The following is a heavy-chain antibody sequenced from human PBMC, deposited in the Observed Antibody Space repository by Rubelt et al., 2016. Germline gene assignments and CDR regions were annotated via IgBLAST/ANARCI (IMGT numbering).Heavy chain of an antibody. CDR3: ARAARSLVLDILTGYYSEHDDAFDI. J-gene: IGHJ3*02. D-gene: IGHD3-9*01. V-gene: IGHV4-34*01. CDR2: INHSGST. CDR1: GGSFSGYY. Sequence: QVQLQQWGAGLLKPSETLSLTCAVYGGSFSGYYWSWIRQPPGKGLEWIGEINHSGSTNYNPSLKSRVTISVDTSEIQFSLKLISVPAADTAVYYCARAARSLVLDILTGYYSEHDDAFDIWGQGTMVTVSS.